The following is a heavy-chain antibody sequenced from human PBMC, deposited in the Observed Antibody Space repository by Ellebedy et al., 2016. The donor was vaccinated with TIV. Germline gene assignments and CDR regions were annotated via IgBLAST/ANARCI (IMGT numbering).Heavy chain of an antibody. D-gene: IGHD5-18*01. V-gene: IGHV3-7*01. CDR1: GFTFSDYY. CDR3: ARKGAGYSYSFDY. J-gene: IGHJ4*02. Sequence: PGGSLRLSCAASGFTFSDYYMSWIRQAPGKGLEWVANIKQDGSEKYYVDSVKGRFTISRDNAKNSLYLQMNSLRAEDTAVYYCARKGAGYSYSFDYWGQGTLVTVSS. CDR2: IKQDGSEK.